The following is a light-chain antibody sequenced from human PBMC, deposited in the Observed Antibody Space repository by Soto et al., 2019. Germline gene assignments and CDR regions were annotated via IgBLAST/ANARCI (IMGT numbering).Light chain of an antibody. J-gene: IGKJ5*01. CDR1: QTVSSN. CDR2: YAS. V-gene: IGKV3-15*01. CDR3: QQYHKWPIT. Sequence: EVVLTQSPDTLSVSPGERATLSCRASQTVSSNLAWYQQKPGQAPRLLIYYASTRATGVPARFSGSGSGTDSTLTISSLQSEDFAVYYCQQYHKWPITFGQGARLEVK.